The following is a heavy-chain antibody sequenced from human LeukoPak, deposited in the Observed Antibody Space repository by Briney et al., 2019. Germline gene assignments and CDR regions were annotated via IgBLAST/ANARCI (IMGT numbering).Heavy chain of an antibody. Sequence: GGSLRLSCAASGFTFDDYAMHWVRQAPGKGLEWVSGISWNSGSIGYADSVKGRLTISRDNAKNSLYLQMNSLRAEDTALYYCAKDRGIAAAVYLDYWGQGTLVTVSS. CDR3: AKDRGIAAAVYLDY. V-gene: IGHV3-9*01. J-gene: IGHJ4*02. CDR1: GFTFDDYA. CDR2: ISWNSGSI. D-gene: IGHD6-13*01.